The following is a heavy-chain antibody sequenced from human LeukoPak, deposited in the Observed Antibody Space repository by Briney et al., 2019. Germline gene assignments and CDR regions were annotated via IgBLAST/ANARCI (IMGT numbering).Heavy chain of an antibody. CDR2: IYYSGST. J-gene: IGHJ4*02. Sequence: PSETLSLTCTVSGGSISSSSYYWGWIRQPPGKGLEWIGSIYYSGSTYYNPSLKSRVTISVDTSKNQFSLKLSSVTAADTAVYYCARSITMIVVVPWYYFDYWGQGTLVTVSS. V-gene: IGHV4-39*07. D-gene: IGHD3-22*01. CDR1: GGSISSSSYY. CDR3: ARSITMIVVVPWYYFDY.